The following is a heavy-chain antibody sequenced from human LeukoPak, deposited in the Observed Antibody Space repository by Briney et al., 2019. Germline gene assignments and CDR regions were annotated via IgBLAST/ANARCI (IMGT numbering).Heavy chain of an antibody. CDR1: GFTLEDYG. CDR2: INRNGGST. D-gene: IGHD6-13*01. V-gene: IGHV3-20*04. CDR3: ARDPDSSSWSGAGGCFDY. Sequence: GGSVRLSCAASGFTLEDYGMSWVRQAPGKGGEGVGGINRNGGSTGYAESAKGRFTICRDNAKKSLFLQLNSLRAEDTALYYCARDPDSSSWSGAGGCFDYWGQGTLVTVSS. J-gene: IGHJ4*02.